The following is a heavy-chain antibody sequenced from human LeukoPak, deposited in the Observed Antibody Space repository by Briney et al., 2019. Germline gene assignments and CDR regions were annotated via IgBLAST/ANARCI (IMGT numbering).Heavy chain of an antibody. CDR3: ARYLLAAAGNGFDY. CDR2: IIPIFGTA. J-gene: IGHJ4*02. CDR1: GGTFSSYA. D-gene: IGHD6-13*01. Sequence: SVKVSCKASGGTFSSYAISWVRQAPGQGLELMGGIIPIFGTANYAQKFQGRVTITADESTSTDYMELSSLRSEDTAVYYCARYLLAAAGNGFDYWGQGTLVTVSS. V-gene: IGHV1-69*13.